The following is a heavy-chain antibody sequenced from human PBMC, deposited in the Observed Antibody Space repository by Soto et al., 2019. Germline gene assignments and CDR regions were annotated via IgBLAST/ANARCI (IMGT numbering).Heavy chain of an antibody. CDR2: IWYDGSNK. Sequence: WGSLRLSCAASGFTFSSYGMHWVRQAPGKGLEWVAVIWYDGSNKYYADSVKGRFTISRDNSKNTLYLQMNSLRAEDTAVYYCARDTMLSYYYGMDVWGQGTTVTVS. CDR1: GFTFSSYG. J-gene: IGHJ6*02. D-gene: IGHD2-8*01. CDR3: ARDTMLSYYYGMDV. V-gene: IGHV3-33*01.